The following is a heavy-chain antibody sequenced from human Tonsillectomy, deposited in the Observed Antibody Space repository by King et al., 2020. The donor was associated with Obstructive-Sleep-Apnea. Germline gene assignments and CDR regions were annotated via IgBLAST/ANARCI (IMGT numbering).Heavy chain of an antibody. CDR2: ISYDGSNK. Sequence: VQLVESGGGVVQPGRSLRLSCAASGFTFSSYAMHWVRQAPGKGLEWVAVISYDGSNKYYADSVKGRFTISRDNSKNTLYLQINSLRAEDTAVYYCARDNWVVGVVAATHGDSWGLDYWGQGTLVTVSS. J-gene: IGHJ4*02. V-gene: IGHV3-30-3*01. D-gene: IGHD2-15*01. CDR1: GFTFSSYA. CDR3: ARDNWVVGVVAATHGDSWGLDY.